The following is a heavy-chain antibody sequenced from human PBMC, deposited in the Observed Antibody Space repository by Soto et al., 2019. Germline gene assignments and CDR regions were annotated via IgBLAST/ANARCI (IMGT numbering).Heavy chain of an antibody. CDR2: ISGSGGST. CDR1: GITFSSYA. J-gene: IGHJ4*02. V-gene: IGHV3-23*01. CDR3: ARRSSGWYFDY. D-gene: IGHD6-19*01. Sequence: EVQLLESGGGLVQPGGSLRLSCAASGITFSSYAMNWVRQAPGKGLEWVSVISGSGGSTYHADSVKGRFTISRDNSKNTLYLQINSLRAEDTAVYYCARRSSGWYFDYWGQGTLVTVTS.